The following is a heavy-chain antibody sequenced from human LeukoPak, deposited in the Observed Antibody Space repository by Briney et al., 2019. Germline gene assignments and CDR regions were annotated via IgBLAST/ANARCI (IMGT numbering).Heavy chain of an antibody. V-gene: IGHV4-59*08. CDR1: GGSINNYY. J-gene: IGHJ4*02. Sequence: PSETLSLTCTVSGGSINNYYWSWTRQPPGKAVEWIGYVYYSGSTNYNPSLKSRVTISVDTSKNQFSLKLSSVTAADTAVYYCARQLGYSYGSPFDYWGQGTLVTVSS. CDR2: VYYSGST. D-gene: IGHD5-18*01. CDR3: ARQLGYSYGSPFDY.